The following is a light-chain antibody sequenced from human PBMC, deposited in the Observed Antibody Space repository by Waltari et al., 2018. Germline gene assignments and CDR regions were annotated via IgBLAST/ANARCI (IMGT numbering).Light chain of an antibody. V-gene: IGKV1-5*03. CDR3: QQYNSYLRT. CDR1: QSISSG. Sequence: DIQMTQSPSTLSASVGYRVTITCRASQSISSGLAWYQQKPGKAPKLLIYKASSLESGVPSRFSGSGSGTEFTLTISSLQPDDFATYYCQQYNSYLRTFGQGTKVEIK. CDR2: KAS. J-gene: IGKJ1*01.